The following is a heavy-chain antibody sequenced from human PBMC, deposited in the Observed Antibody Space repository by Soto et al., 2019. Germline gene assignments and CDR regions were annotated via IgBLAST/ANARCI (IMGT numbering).Heavy chain of an antibody. CDR2: ISGSGGST. J-gene: IGHJ6*04. D-gene: IGHD3-3*01. V-gene: IGHV3-23*01. CDR1: GFTFSSYA. CDR3: AKDSRNDFWSDHSLGPMDV. Sequence: GGSLRLSCAASGFTFSSYAMSWVRQAPGKGLEWVSAISGSGGSTYYADSVKGRFTISRDNSKNTLYLQMNSLRAEDTAVYYCAKDSRNDFWSDHSLGPMDVWGKGTTVTVSS.